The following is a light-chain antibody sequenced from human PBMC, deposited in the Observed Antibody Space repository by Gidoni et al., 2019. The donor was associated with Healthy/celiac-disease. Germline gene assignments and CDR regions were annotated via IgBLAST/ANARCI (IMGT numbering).Light chain of an antibody. CDR1: QGISSY. V-gene: IGKV1-8*01. Sequence: AIRMTQSPSSLSASTGDRVTITCRASQGISSYLAWYQQKPGKDPKLLIYAASTLQSGVPSRFSGSGSGTDFTLTISCLQSEDFATYYCQQYYSYLALTFGGGTKVEIK. J-gene: IGKJ4*01. CDR3: QQYYSYLALT. CDR2: AAS.